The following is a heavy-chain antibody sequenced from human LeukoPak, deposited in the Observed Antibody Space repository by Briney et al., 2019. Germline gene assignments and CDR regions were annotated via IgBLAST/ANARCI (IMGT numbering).Heavy chain of an antibody. CDR2: ITWDGATT. Sequence: GGSMRLSCVASGLAFNEYTMHGVRQAQGKGLEWVSLITWDGATTYYADSVKGRFTISRDNSKNSLYLQMNSLSTEDTALYYCGKDLAGSYLLDYWGQGTLVTVSS. CDR3: GKDLAGSYLLDY. J-gene: IGHJ4*02. CDR1: GLAFNEYT. V-gene: IGHV3-43*01. D-gene: IGHD1-26*01.